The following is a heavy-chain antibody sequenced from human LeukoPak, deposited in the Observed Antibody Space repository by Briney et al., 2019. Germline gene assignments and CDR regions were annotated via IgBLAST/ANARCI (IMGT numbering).Heavy chain of an antibody. CDR2: ISSSSSYI. CDR3: ARERFCGGDCSILDY. CDR1: GFTFSSYS. J-gene: IGHJ4*02. V-gene: IGHV3-21*01. D-gene: IGHD2-21*01. Sequence: GGSLRLSCAASGFTFSSYSMNWVRQAPGKGLEWVPSISSSSSYIYYADSVKGRFTISRDNAKNSLYLQMNSLRAEDTAVYYCARERFCGGDCSILDYWGQGTLVTVSS.